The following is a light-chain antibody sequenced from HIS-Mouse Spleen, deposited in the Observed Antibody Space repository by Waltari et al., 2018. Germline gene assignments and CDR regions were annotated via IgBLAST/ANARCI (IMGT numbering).Light chain of an antibody. J-gene: IGKJ5*01. Sequence: EMVLTQSPGTLSLSPGERATLSCRASQSVSSSYLAWYQQKPGQAPRLLIYGASSRATGIPDRFSGSGSGTDFNLTISRLEPEDFAVYYCQQYGSSPPITFGQGTRLEIK. CDR3: QQYGSSPPIT. CDR2: GAS. V-gene: IGKV3-20*01. CDR1: QSVSSSY.